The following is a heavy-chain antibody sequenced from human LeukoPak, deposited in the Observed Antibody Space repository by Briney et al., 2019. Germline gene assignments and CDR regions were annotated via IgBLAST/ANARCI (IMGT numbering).Heavy chain of an antibody. J-gene: IGHJ4*02. Sequence: GGSLRLSCAASGFTFSSYVMSWVRQAPGKGLEWVSAISGSGGSTYYADSVKGRFTISRDNSKNTLYPQMNSLRAEDTAVYYCAARSGGRKDYWGQGTLVTVSS. CDR3: AARSGGRKDY. CDR1: GFTFSSYV. CDR2: ISGSGGST. V-gene: IGHV3-23*01. D-gene: IGHD2-15*01.